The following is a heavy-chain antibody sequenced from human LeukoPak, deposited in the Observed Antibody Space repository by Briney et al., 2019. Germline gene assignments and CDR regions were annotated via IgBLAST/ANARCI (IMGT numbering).Heavy chain of an antibody. V-gene: IGHV4-59*01. Sequence: PSETLSLTCTVSGGSITNYYWSWIRQPPGKGLEWIAYIYYSGSANYNPSLKSRVTMSVDTSKNQFSLRLTSVTAADTAVYYCARAGITGRTVDYWGQGTLVTVSS. CDR3: ARAGITGRTVDY. CDR1: GGSITNYY. J-gene: IGHJ4*02. CDR2: IYYSGSA. D-gene: IGHD1-20*01.